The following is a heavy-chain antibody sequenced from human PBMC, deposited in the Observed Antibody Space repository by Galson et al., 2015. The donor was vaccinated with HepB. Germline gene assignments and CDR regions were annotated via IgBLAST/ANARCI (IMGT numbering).Heavy chain of an antibody. Sequence: LSLSCAVSGGSIGSGGYSWRWIRQPPGKALEWIGYIYHSGSTYYNPSLKSRVTISLDRSKNHFSLKLTSVTAADTAVYYCANRYCTSTSCAFDPWGQGTLVTVSS. CDR3: ANRYCTSTSCAFDP. J-gene: IGHJ5*02. D-gene: IGHD2-2*01. V-gene: IGHV4-30-2*01. CDR1: GGSIGSGGYS. CDR2: IYHSGST.